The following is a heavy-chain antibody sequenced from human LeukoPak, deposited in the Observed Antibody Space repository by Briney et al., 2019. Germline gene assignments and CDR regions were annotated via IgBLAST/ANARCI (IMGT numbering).Heavy chain of an antibody. J-gene: IGHJ4*02. CDR1: GGSISSYY. V-gene: IGHV4-59*01. D-gene: IGHD3-22*01. Sequence: SETLSLTCTVSGGSISSYYWSWIRQPPGKGLEWIGYIYYSWSTNYNPSLKIRVTISVDTSKNQFSLKLSSVTAADTAVYYCARLIAAYYYDSSGYFDYWGQGTLVTVS. CDR3: ARLIAAYYYDSSGYFDY. CDR2: IYYSWST.